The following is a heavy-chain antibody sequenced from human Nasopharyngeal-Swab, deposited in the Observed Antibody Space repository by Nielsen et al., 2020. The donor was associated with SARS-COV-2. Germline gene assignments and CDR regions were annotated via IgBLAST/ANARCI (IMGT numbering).Heavy chain of an antibody. CDR2: ISSSSSTI. V-gene: IGHV3-48*02. Sequence: GESLKISCAASRFTFSNFWMHWVRQAPGKGLEWVSSISSSSSTIYNADSVKGRFTISRDNAKNSLYLQMNSLRDEDTAVYYCARDYYYDSSGSSGGADAFDIWGQGTMVTVSS. D-gene: IGHD3-22*01. CDR1: RFTFSNFW. CDR3: ARDYYYDSSGSSGGADAFDI. J-gene: IGHJ3*02.